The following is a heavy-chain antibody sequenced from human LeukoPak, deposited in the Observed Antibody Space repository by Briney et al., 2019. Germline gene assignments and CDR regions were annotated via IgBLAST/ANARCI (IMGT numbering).Heavy chain of an antibody. V-gene: IGHV3-48*03. D-gene: IGHD2-15*01. CDR3: AREGFAAASDI. Sequence: GGSLRLSCAASGFTFSSYEMNWVRQAPGKGLEWVSYISSSDSTIYYADSVKGRFTISRDNAKNSLYLQMNSLRAEDTAVYYCAREGFAAASDIWGQGTMVTVSS. CDR1: GFTFSSYE. J-gene: IGHJ3*02. CDR2: ISSSDSTI.